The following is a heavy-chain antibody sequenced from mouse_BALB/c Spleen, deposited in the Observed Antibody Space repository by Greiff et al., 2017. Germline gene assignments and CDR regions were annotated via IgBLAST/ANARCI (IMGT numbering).Heavy chain of an antibody. V-gene: IGHV1-9*01. CDR3: ARSRGYHYAMDY. CDR1: GYTFSSYW. CDR2: ILPGSGST. J-gene: IGHJ4*01. Sequence: VHLVESGAELMKPGASVKISCKATGYTFSSYWIEWVKQRPGHGLEWIGEILPGSGSTNYNEKFKGKATFTADTSSNTAYMQLSSLTSEDSAVYYCARSRGYHYAMDYWGQGTSVTVSS. D-gene: IGHD2-14*01.